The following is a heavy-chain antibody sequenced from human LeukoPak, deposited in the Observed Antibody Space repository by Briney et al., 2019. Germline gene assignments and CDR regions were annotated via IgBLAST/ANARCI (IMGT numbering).Heavy chain of an antibody. CDR1: GGSISSSSYY. V-gene: IGHV4-39*01. D-gene: IGHD2-2*01. J-gene: IGHJ6*03. CDR2: IYYSGST. Sequence: SETLSLTCTVSGGSISSSSYYWGWIRQPPGKGLEWIGSIYYSGSTYYNPSLKSRVTISVDTSKNQFSLRLSSVTAADTAVYYCARLICSTSCYYYYYYYMDVWGKGTTVTVSS. CDR3: ARLICSTSCYYYYYYYMDV.